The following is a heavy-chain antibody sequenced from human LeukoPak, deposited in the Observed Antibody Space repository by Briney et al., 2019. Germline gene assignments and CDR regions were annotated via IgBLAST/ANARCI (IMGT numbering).Heavy chain of an antibody. CDR3: ARAYSSSWYSYCYYYMDV. CDR2: TSYDGSNK. Sequence: GGSLRLSCAASGFTFSSYGMHWVRQAPGKGLEWVALTSYDGSNKYYADSVKGRFTISRDNSKNTLYLQMNSLRVEDTAVYYCARAYSSSWYSYCYYYMDVWGKGTTVTVSS. V-gene: IGHV3-30*03. CDR1: GFTFSSYG. D-gene: IGHD6-13*01. J-gene: IGHJ6*03.